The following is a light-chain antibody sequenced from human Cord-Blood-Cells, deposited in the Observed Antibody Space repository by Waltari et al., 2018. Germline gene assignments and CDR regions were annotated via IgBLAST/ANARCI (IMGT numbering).Light chain of an antibody. CDR3: QQRSNWPRT. V-gene: IGKV3-11*01. CDR1: QSVSSY. Sequence: EIVLTQSPATLSLSPGESATLPCRASQSVSSYVAWYQQKPGQAPRLLIYDAANRATGIPARFSGSGSGTDFTLTIGSLEPEDFAVYYCQQRSNWPRTFGQGTKVEIK. CDR2: DAA. J-gene: IGKJ1*01.